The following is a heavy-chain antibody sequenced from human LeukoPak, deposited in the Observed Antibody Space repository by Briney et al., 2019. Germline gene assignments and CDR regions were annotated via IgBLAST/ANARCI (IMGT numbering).Heavy chain of an antibody. D-gene: IGHD1-26*01. CDR2: ISSSSSYI. CDR1: GFTFSSYA. J-gene: IGHJ4*02. Sequence: TPGGSLRLSCAASGFTFSSYAMSWVRQAPGKGLEWVSSISSSSSYIYYADSVKGRFTISRDNAKNSLYLQMNSLRAEDTAVYYCARGGVVGATNYFDYWGQGTLVTVSS. CDR3: ARGGVVGATNYFDY. V-gene: IGHV3-21*01.